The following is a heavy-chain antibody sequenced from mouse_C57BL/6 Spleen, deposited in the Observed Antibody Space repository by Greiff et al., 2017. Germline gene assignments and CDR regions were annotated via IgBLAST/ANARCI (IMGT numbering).Heavy chain of an antibody. CDR1: GYTFTSYW. Sequence: QVQLQQSGAELVRPGSSVKLSCKASGYTFTSYWMHWVKQRPIQGLEWIGNIDPSDSETHYNQKFKDKATLTVDKSSSTAYMQLSSLTSEDSAVYYCARYYYGSSYYAMDYWGQGTSVTVSS. CDR2: IDPSDSET. CDR3: ARYYYGSSYYAMDY. J-gene: IGHJ4*01. V-gene: IGHV1-52*01. D-gene: IGHD1-1*01.